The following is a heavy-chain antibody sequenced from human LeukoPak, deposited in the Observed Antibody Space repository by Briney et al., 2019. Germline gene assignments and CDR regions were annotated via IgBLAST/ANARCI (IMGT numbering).Heavy chain of an antibody. Sequence: PSETLSLTCTVSGGSISSSNYYWGWIRQPPGKGLEWIGEINHSGSTNYNPSLKSRVTISVDTSKNQFSLKLSSVTAADTALYYCAREGYYDSSGYYLPDAFDIWGQGTMVTVSS. V-gene: IGHV4-39*07. CDR1: GGSISSSNYY. D-gene: IGHD3-22*01. CDR2: INHSGST. J-gene: IGHJ3*02. CDR3: AREGYYDSSGYYLPDAFDI.